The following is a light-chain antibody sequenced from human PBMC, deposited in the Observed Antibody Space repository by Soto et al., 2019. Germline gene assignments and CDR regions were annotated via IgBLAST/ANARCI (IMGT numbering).Light chain of an antibody. Sequence: DIVLTQSPGTLSLSPGERATLSCRASQSVRNNYFAWYQRKSGQAPRLLIYGASSRASGIPDRFSVSGSGTDFTLTISRLEPEDFAVYYCHQYGSSPLTFGGGTKVEIK. CDR1: QSVRNNY. V-gene: IGKV3-20*01. J-gene: IGKJ4*01. CDR3: HQYGSSPLT. CDR2: GAS.